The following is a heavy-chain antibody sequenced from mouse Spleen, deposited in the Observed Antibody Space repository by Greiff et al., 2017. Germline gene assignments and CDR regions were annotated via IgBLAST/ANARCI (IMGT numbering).Heavy chain of an antibody. CDR1: GYTFTSYW. CDR2: IDPSDSYA. Sequence: QVQLQPPGAELVMPGASVKLSCKASGYTFTSYWMHWVKQRPGQGLEWIGEIDPSDSYANYNQKFKGKATLTVDKSSSTAYMQLSSLTSEDSAVYYCARSGDEAYWGQGTLVTVAA. J-gene: IGHJ3*01. D-gene: IGHD3-3*01. CDR3: ARSGDEAY. V-gene: IGHV1-69*01.